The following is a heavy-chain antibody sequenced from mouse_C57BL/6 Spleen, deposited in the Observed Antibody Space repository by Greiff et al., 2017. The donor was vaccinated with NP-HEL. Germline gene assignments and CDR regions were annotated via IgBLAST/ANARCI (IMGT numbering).Heavy chain of an antibody. Sequence: EVMLVESGGGLVKPGGSLKLSCAASGFTFSDYGMHWVRQAPEKGLEWVAYISSGSSTIYYADTVKGRFTISRDNAKNTLFLQMTRLRSEDTAMYYCARARGPHYYGSSAWFAYWGQGTLVTVSA. CDR3: ARARGPHYYGSSAWFAY. CDR1: GFTFSDYG. V-gene: IGHV5-17*01. D-gene: IGHD1-1*01. J-gene: IGHJ3*01. CDR2: ISSGSSTI.